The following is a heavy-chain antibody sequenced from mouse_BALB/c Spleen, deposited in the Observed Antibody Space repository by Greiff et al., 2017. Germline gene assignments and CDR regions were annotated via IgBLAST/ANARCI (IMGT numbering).Heavy chain of an antibody. CDR3: ERRRGRRYFDV. CDR1: GFTFSSYT. CDR2: ISNGGGST. D-gene: IGHD1-2*01. J-gene: IGHJ1*01. Sequence: EVQRVESGGGLVQPGGSLKLSCAASGFTFSSYTMSWVRQTPEKRLEWVAYISNGGGSTYYPDTVKGRFTISRDNAKNTLYLQMSSLKSEDTAMYYCERRRGRRYFDVWGAGTTVTVSS. V-gene: IGHV5-12-2*01.